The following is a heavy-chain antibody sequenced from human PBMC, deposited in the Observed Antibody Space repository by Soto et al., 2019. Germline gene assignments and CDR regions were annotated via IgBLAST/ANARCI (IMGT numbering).Heavy chain of an antibody. CDR2: INPYNGNT. Sequence: QVQLVQSGAEVKKPGASVKVSCKASGYTFINYGITWVRQAPGQGLEWMGWINPYNGNTNYPQKLQGRVTLTTETSTTTAYMELTSLTSDDTAVYYCARGGLYWYFDLWGRGTLVTVSS. V-gene: IGHV1-18*01. CDR3: ARGGLYWYFDL. D-gene: IGHD3-16*01. J-gene: IGHJ2*01. CDR1: GYTFINYG.